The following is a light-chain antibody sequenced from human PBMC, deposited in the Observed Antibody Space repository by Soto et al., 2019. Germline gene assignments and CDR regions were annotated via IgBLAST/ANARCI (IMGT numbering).Light chain of an antibody. CDR2: AAS. J-gene: IGKJ4*01. CDR1: QSISSY. Sequence: DIQMTQSPSSLSASVGDRVTITCRASQSISSYLNWYQQKPGKAPNLLIYAASSLQSDVPSRFSGGGSGTDFTVTISGLQHEDFATYYCQQTYSSPLTFGGGTKVEIK. CDR3: QQTYSSPLT. V-gene: IGKV1-39*01.